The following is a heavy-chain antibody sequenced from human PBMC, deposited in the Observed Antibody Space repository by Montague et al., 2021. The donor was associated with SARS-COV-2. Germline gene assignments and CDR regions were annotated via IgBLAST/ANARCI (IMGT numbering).Heavy chain of an antibody. CDR2: ISYRGST. V-gene: IGHV4-39*01. J-gene: IGHJ4*02. D-gene: IGHD6-19*01. Sequence: SETRSLTCTVSGGSISSSNSYWAWIRQPPGKGLEWIGSISYRGSTYYTPSLKSRVIISVDTSKNQLSLKLSSVTAADTAVYYCATQEDPSGWIPGPFDFWGQGTLLTVSS. CDR1: GGSISSSNSY. CDR3: ATQEDPSGWIPGPFDF.